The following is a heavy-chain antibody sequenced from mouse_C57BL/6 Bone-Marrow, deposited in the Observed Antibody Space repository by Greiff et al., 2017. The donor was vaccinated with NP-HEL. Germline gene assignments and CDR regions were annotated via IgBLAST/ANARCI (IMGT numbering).Heavy chain of an antibody. CDR2: IWWDDDK. D-gene: IGHD1-1*01. Sequence: QVQLKQSGPGILQPSQTLSLTCSFSGFSLSTFGMGVGWLRQPSGKGLEWLAYIWWDDDKYYNPALKSRLTISKDTSQNQVFLKIANVDTADTATYYCARPHITTVVEGYYAMDYWGQGTSVTVSS. CDR1: GFSLSTFGMG. CDR3: ARPHITTVVEGYYAMDY. V-gene: IGHV8-8*01. J-gene: IGHJ4*01.